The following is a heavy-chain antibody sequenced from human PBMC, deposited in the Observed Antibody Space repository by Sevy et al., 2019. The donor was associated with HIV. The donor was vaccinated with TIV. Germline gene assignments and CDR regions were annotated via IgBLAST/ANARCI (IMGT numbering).Heavy chain of an antibody. CDR2: FKSKIHGGTT. V-gene: IGHV3-49*04. CDR3: TRWSGSQSIFDY. Sequence: GGCLRLSCTASGFIFGDYGMSWVRQAPGKGLEWLAFFKSKIHGGTTENAASVKGRFTISRDDSKNIVYLQMSNLKTEDRDVYYCTRWSGSQSIFDYWGQGTLVTVSS. CDR1: GFIFGDYG. D-gene: IGHD1-26*01. J-gene: IGHJ4*02.